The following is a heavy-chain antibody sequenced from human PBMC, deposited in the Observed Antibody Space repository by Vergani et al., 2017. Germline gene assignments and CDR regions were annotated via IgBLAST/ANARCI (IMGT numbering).Heavy chain of an antibody. D-gene: IGHD1-26*01. Sequence: QVQLQESGPGLVKPSETLSLTCTVSGGSISSYYWSWIRQPPGKGLEWIGYIYYSGSTNYNPSLKSRVTISVDTSKTQFSLKLSSVTAADTAVYYCARGGGSYPYDYYGMDVWGQGTTVTVSS. CDR1: GGSISSYY. J-gene: IGHJ6*02. V-gene: IGHV4-59*01. CDR2: IYYSGST. CDR3: ARGGGSYPYDYYGMDV.